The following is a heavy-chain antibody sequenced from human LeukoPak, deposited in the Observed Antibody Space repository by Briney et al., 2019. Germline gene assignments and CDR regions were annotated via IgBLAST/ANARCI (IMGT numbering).Heavy chain of an antibody. CDR2: INHSGST. D-gene: IGHD5-18*01. CDR1: GGSFSGYY. CDR3: ASDKGQGDTAMGSFDY. J-gene: IGHJ4*02. V-gene: IGHV4-34*01. Sequence: SETLSLTCAVYGGSFSGYYWSWIRQPPGKGLEWIGEINHSGSTNYNPSLKSRVTISVDTSKNQFSLKLSSVTAADTAVYYCASDKGQGDTAMGSFDYWGQGTLVTVSS.